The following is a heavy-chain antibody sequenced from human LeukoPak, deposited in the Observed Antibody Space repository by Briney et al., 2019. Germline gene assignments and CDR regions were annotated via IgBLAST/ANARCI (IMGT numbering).Heavy chain of an antibody. CDR1: GGTFSSYA. J-gene: IGHJ6*02. Sequence: SVKVSCKASGGTFSSYAISWVRQAPGQGLEWMGRIIPIFGIANYAQKFQGRVTITADKSTSTAYMELSSLRSEDTAVYYCARDCSSTSCFYYYYYGMDVWGQGTTVTVSS. V-gene: IGHV1-69*04. D-gene: IGHD2-2*01. CDR2: IIPIFGIA. CDR3: ARDCSSTSCFYYYYYGMDV.